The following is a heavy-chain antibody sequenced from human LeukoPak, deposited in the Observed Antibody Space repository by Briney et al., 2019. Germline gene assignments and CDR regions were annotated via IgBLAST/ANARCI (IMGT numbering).Heavy chain of an antibody. CDR3: ARENDFWR. V-gene: IGHV3-7*01. CDR1: GFTFSSYW. J-gene: IGHJ4*02. D-gene: IGHD3-3*01. Sequence: GGSLRLSCAASGFTFSSYWMSWVRQAPGKGLEWVANIKKDGSEKYHVDSVKGRFTTSRDNAKNSLYLQMNSLRVEDTAVYYCARENDFWRWGQGTLVIVSS. CDR2: IKKDGSEK.